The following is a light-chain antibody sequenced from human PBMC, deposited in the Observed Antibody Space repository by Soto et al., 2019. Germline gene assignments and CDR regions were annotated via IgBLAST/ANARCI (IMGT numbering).Light chain of an antibody. CDR1: QSVYSSY. Sequence: EILLTQSPGTLSLSPGERATLSCRASQSVYSSYLAWYHHKPGQAPRLLIYSASSRATGIPDRFSGSGSGTDFTLTISRLEPEDFAVYYCQYYGASLYTFGQGTKVDIK. CDR2: SAS. V-gene: IGKV3-20*01. J-gene: IGKJ2*01. CDR3: QYYGASLYT.